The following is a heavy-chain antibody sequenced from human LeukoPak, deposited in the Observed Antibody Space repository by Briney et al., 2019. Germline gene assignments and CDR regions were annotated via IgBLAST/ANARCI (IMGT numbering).Heavy chain of an antibody. CDR1: GXSFTNYW. CDR2: IYPGDSDT. CDR3: ARSASRYFDWFDY. J-gene: IGHJ4*02. V-gene: IGHV5-51*01. Sequence: GESLKISCKGSGXSFTNYWIGWVRQMPGKGVECMGIIYPGDSDTRYIPSFQGQVTISADKSINTAYLQWSSLKASDTAIYYCARSASRYFDWFDYWGQGTLVTVSS. D-gene: IGHD3-9*01.